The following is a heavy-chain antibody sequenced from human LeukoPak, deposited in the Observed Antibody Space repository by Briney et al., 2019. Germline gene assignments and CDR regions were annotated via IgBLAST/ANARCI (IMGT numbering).Heavy chain of an antibody. CDR3: ARFPYSSSWSRLRDVFDI. Sequence: GGSLRLSCAASGFTFSSYAMSWVRQAPGKGLEWVSAISGSGGSTYYADSVKGRFTISRDNSKNTLYLQMNSLRAEDTAVYYCARFPYSSSWSRLRDVFDIWGQGTMVTVSS. J-gene: IGHJ3*02. V-gene: IGHV3-23*01. CDR1: GFTFSSYA. D-gene: IGHD6-13*01. CDR2: ISGSGGST.